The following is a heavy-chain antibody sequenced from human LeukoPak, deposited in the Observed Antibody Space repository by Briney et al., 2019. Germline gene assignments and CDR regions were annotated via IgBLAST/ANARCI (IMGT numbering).Heavy chain of an antibody. D-gene: IGHD2-2*03. V-gene: IGHV5-51*01. Sequence: AESLKISCRASGYSFTSYWISCVRQMPGKGLEWMGIIYPGDSDTRYSPSFQGQVTISADKSISTAYLQWSSLKASDTAMYYCARLPLLGYCSSTSCLSSGGDRYYYYGMDVWGQGTTVTVSS. CDR3: ARLPLLGYCSSTSCLSSGGDRYYYYGMDV. J-gene: IGHJ6*02. CDR2: IYPGDSDT. CDR1: GYSFTSYW.